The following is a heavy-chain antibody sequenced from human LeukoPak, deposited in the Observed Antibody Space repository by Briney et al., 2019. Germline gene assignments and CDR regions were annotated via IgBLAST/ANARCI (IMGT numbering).Heavy chain of an antibody. J-gene: IGHJ3*02. Sequence: SETLSLTCTVSGGXISSGGYYWSWIRQHPGKGLEWIGYIYYSGSTYYNPSLKSRVTISVDTSKNQFSLKLSSVTAADTAVYYCARSTWEPRDAFDIWGQGTMVTVSS. CDR1: GGXISSGGYY. D-gene: IGHD1-26*01. CDR2: IYYSGST. CDR3: ARSTWEPRDAFDI. V-gene: IGHV4-31*03.